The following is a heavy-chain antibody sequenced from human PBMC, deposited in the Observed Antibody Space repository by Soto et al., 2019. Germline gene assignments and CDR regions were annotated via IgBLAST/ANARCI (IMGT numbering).Heavy chain of an antibody. CDR3: AIANYGDDDY. Sequence: LVQSGAEAKKPGTSVKVSYKASGYTFSTSTISWVRQAPGQGLEWLGWIKAYSGNTNYAPKLQGRVTMTTDTSTSTAYLELRSLTNDDTAMYYCAIANYGDDDYWGQGTLVTVSS. V-gene: IGHV1-18*04. CDR1: GYTFSTST. J-gene: IGHJ4*02. D-gene: IGHD4-17*01. CDR2: IKAYSGNT.